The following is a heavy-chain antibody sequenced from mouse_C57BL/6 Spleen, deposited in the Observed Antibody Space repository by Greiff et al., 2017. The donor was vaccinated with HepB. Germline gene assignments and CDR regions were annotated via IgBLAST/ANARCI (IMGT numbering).Heavy chain of an antibody. CDR3: TSIKYGGSGDERYDLDD. CDR1: GFTFSNYW. CDR2: IRLKSDNYAT. V-gene: IGHV6-3*01. J-gene: IGHJ4*01. Sequence: EVQLQESGGGLVQPGGSMKLSCVASGFTFSNYWMNWVRQSPEKGLEWVAQIRLKSDNYATHYAESVKGRFTISRDDSKSSGYLQMNNLRAEATGIYYCTSIKYGGSGDERYDLDDWGKGTSVTVSS. D-gene: IGHD1-1*01.